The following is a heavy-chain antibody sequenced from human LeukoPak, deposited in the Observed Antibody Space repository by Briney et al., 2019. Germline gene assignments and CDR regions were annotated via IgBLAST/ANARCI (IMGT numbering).Heavy chain of an antibody. CDR1: GFIFSTYA. Sequence: PSGSLTLSCAASGFIFSTYAMTWVRQAPGKGLEWVSTISGDGSTYYTGSVKGRFTISGDNSKNTLFLQMNSLRAEDTAVYYCAKYCSGGNCYSGLSWGQGTLVTVSS. D-gene: IGHD2-15*01. CDR3: AKYCSGGNCYSGLS. J-gene: IGHJ5*02. V-gene: IGHV3-23*01. CDR2: ISGDGST.